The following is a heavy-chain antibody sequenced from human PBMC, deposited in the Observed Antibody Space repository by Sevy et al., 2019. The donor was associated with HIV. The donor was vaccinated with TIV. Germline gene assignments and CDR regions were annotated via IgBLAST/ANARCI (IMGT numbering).Heavy chain of an antibody. CDR2: ISSSSSYI. J-gene: IGHJ4*02. V-gene: IGHV3-21*01. CDR1: GFTFSSYI. D-gene: IGHD2-8*01. CDR3: ARVPNGGEYYFDY. Sequence: GGSLRLSCAASGFTFSSYIMNWVRQAPGKGLEWVSSISSSSSYIYYADSVKGRFTISRDNAKNSLYLQMNSLRAEDTAVYYCARVPNGGEYYFDYWGQGTLVTVSS.